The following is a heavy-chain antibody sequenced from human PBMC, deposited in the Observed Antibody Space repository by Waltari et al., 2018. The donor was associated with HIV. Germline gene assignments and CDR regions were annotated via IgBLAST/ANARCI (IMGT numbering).Heavy chain of an antibody. CDR3: GSGSRRGHSHGIDY. V-gene: IGHV4-38-2*01. CDR1: GYSLSSDYS. Sequence: QVQLHESGPGMVKPSETLSLTCAVPGYSLSSDYSWGWIRQPPGKGLEWIGSASRSGSTYYSPSLKSRVTISLDTSKNQFSLKLNSVAAADTAVYYCGSGSRRGHSHGIDYWGQGTLVTVSS. CDR2: ASRSGST. D-gene: IGHD5-18*01. J-gene: IGHJ4*02.